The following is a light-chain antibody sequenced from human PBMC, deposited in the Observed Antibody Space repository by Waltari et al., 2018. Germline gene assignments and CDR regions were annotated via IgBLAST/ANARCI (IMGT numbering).Light chain of an antibody. CDR3: QKYNSAPLT. V-gene: IGKV1-27*01. J-gene: IGKJ4*01. CDR2: AAS. Sequence: DFQMTQSPSSLSASVGDRVTITVRASQGISNYLAWYQQKQGKVPKLLIYAASTLQSWVXFRFSGSGSXTXXTLTISSLQPEXXXTYYCQKYNSAPLTFGGGTKVEIK. CDR1: QGISNY.